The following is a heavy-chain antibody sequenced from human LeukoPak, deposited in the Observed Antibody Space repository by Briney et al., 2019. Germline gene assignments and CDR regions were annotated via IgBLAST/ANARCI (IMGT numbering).Heavy chain of an antibody. D-gene: IGHD6-19*01. V-gene: IGHV4-38-2*02. Sequence: SETLSLTCTVSGYSISSGYYWGWIRQPPGKGLEWIGSIYHSGSTYYNPSLKSRVTISVDTSKNQFSLKLSSVTAADTAVYYCARDSSGWTSDWFDPWGQGTLVTVSS. CDR2: IYHSGST. J-gene: IGHJ5*02. CDR3: ARDSSGWTSDWFDP. CDR1: GYSISSGYY.